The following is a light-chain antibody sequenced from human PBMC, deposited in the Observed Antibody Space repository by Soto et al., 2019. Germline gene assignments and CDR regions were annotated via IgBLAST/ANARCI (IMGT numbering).Light chain of an antibody. CDR2: GSS. Sequence: EVVLTQSPGTLSLSPGERATLSCRASENVSNNYLAWYQQKPGQAPRLLIFGSSDRSAGIPDRFSGSRSGTDITLTITGPEPEDFAVYYCQQYRSSPQYTFGQWTKLEIK. CDR1: ENVSNNY. J-gene: IGKJ2*01. V-gene: IGKV3-20*01. CDR3: QQYRSSPQYT.